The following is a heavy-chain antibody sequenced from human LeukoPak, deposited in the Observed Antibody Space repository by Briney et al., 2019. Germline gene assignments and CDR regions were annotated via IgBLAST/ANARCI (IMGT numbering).Heavy chain of an antibody. CDR1: GGSISCHY. V-gene: IGHV4-59*11. CDR2: IHYTGKP. Sequence: SGALSLPFRVSGGSISCHYWTWIRQPPGKGLEWIGQIHYTGKPDYNPSLKSRITISVDTSKNQVSLQVSSVTAADSAIYYCARFGVDYDMDVWGHGTTVTVFS. J-gene: IGHJ6*02. CDR3: ARFGVDYDMDV. D-gene: IGHD3-10*01.